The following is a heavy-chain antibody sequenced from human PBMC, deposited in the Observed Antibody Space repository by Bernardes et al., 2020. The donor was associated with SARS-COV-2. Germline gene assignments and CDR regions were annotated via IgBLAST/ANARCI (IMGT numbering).Heavy chain of an antibody. D-gene: IGHD5-18*01. CDR2: ISSSGSSI. J-gene: IGHJ4*02. Sequence: GGSLRLSCAASAFTFDFSSYGMNWVRQAPGKGLEWVSYISSSGSSIYYSDSGKGRFTISRDNAKNSLYLQMNSLRVEDTSVYYCARASAWIQMCLDYWGQGTLVTVSS. CDR3: ARASAWIQMCLDY. CDR1: AFTFDFSSYG. V-gene: IGHV3-48*03.